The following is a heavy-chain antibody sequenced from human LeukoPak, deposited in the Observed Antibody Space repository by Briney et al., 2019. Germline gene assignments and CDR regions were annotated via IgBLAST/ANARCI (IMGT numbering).Heavy chain of an antibody. CDR1: GGSISSYY. D-gene: IGHD4-17*01. Sequence: SETLSLTGTVSGGSISSYYWSWIRQPPGKGLEWIGYIYYSVSTYYNPSLKSRVTISVDTSKNQFSLKLSSVTAADTAVYYCARPYGAAGLDWGQGTLVTVSS. CDR3: ARPYGAAGLD. V-gene: IGHV4-59*12. CDR2: IYYSVST. J-gene: IGHJ4*02.